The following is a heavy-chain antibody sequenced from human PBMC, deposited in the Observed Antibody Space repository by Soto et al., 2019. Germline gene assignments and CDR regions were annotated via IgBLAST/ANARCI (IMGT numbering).Heavy chain of an antibody. V-gene: IGHV3-30-3*01. D-gene: IGHD6-13*01. CDR3: ARSIAAAAPVDY. CDR1: GFTFSSYA. Sequence: SGGSLRLSCAASGFTFSSYAMHWVRQAPGKGLEWVAVIPYDGSNKYYADSVKGRFTISRDNSKNTLYLQMNSLRAEDTAVYYCARSIAAAAPVDYWGQGTLVTVSS. J-gene: IGHJ4*02. CDR2: IPYDGSNK.